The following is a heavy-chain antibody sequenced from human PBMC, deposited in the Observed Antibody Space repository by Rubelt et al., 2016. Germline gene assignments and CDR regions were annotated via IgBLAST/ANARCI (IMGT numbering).Heavy chain of an antibody. CDR3: ARQSRIPAAMGFDY. J-gene: IGHJ4*02. CDR1: GGSISSSSYY. CDR2: IYYSGST. V-gene: IGHV4-39*01. D-gene: IGHD2-2*01. Sequence: QLQLQESGPGLVKPSETLSLTCTVSGGSISSSSYYWGWIRQPPGKGLEWIGSIYYSGSTYYNPSLKNRGTQTVDTSKNQLSLKLSSVTAADTAVYYCARQSRIPAAMGFDYWGQGTLVTVSS.